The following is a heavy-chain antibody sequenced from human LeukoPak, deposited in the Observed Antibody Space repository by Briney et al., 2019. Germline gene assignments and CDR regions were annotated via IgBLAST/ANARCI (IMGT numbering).Heavy chain of an antibody. Sequence: PSETLSLTCTVSGGSISSSSCYWGWIRQPPGKGLEWIGSIFYSGSTYYNPSLKSRVTISVDTSKNQFSLKLGSVTAADTAVYYCARHGSIATGAFTHWGQGTLVTVSS. D-gene: IGHD6-13*01. CDR1: GGSISSSSCY. V-gene: IGHV4-39*01. CDR2: IFYSGST. J-gene: IGHJ4*02. CDR3: ARHGSIATGAFTH.